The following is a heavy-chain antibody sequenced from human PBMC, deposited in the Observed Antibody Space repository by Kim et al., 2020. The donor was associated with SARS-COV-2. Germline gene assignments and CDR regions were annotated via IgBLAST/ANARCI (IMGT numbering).Heavy chain of an antibody. Sequence: KSRVTISVDTSKNQFSLKLSSVTAADTAVYYCARPAGYCSSTSCPDFDYWGQGTLVTVSS. J-gene: IGHJ4*02. V-gene: IGHV4-39*01. CDR3: ARPAGYCSSTSCPDFDY. D-gene: IGHD2-2*01.